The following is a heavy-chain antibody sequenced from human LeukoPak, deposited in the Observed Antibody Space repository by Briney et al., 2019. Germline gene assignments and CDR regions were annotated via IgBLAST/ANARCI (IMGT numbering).Heavy chain of an antibody. Sequence: GGSLRLSCAASGFTFSSYSMIWVRQAPGKGLEWVSSIISSSSYIYYADSVKGRFTVSRDNAKNSLYLQMNSLRAEDTAVYYCARAETGYYYDSSGYPFAYWGQGTLVTVSS. D-gene: IGHD3-22*01. CDR1: GFTFSSYS. CDR3: ARAETGYYYDSSGYPFAY. CDR2: IISSSSYI. V-gene: IGHV3-21*01. J-gene: IGHJ4*02.